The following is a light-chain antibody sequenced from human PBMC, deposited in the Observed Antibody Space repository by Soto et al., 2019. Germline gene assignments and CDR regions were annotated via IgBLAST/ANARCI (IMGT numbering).Light chain of an antibody. CDR1: TGAVTSGYY. V-gene: IGLV7-43*01. CDR2: STS. CDR3: LLYDGGSWV. Sequence: QAVVTQEPSLTVSPGGTVTLTCASSTGAVTSGYYPNWVQQKPGQAPRALIYSTSNKQSWTPARFSGSLLGGKAALILSGVQPEDEADYYCLLYDGGSWVFGGGTKLTVL. J-gene: IGLJ3*02.